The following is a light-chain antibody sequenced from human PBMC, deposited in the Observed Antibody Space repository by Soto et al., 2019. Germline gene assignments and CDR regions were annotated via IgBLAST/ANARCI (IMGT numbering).Light chain of an antibody. CDR1: QSISSY. V-gene: IGKV1-33*01. CDR2: HAY. J-gene: IGKJ5*01. CDR3: KQYDNLLFT. Sequence: DIQMTQSPSSLSASVGDRVTITCRASQSISSYLNWYQQKPGKAPKVLIYHAYNLQSGVQSRFSGSGSGTEFTLTIRSLQPDDIATYYCKQYDNLLFTFGQGTRLEIK.